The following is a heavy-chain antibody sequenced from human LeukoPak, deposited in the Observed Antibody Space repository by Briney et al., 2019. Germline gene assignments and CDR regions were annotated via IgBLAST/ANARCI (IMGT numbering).Heavy chain of an antibody. CDR1: GGSFSGYY. J-gene: IGHJ4*02. CDR2: INHSGST. CDR3: ARGIDSSSGLDY. Sequence: PSETLSLTCAVYGGSFSGYYWSWIRQPPGKGLEWIGEINHSGSTNYNPSLKSRVTISVDTSKNQFSLKLSSVTAADTAVYYCARGIDSSSGLDYWGQGTLVTVSS. D-gene: IGHD3-22*01. V-gene: IGHV4-34*01.